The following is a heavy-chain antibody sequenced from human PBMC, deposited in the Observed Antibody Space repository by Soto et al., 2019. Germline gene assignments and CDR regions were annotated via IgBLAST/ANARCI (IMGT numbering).Heavy chain of an antibody. CDR1: VFSFEGYA. J-gene: IGHJ3*02. V-gene: IGHV3-9*01. CDR3: AKDLRDGYNLFAFDN. D-gene: IGHD5-12*01. CDR2: ISWNSGDI. Sequence: PGGSLGLSCAVSVFSFEGYAMHWVRQAPGKGLDWVSGISWNSGDIGYADSVKGRFTISRDNAKNSLYLQINSLRPEDTAFYYCAKDLRDGYNLFAFDNWGQGTMVTVSS.